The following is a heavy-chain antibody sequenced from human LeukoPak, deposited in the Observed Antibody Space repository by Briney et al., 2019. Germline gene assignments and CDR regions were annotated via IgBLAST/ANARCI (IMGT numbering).Heavy chain of an antibody. CDR1: GGSFTDYY. CDR3: ATSTGGKKSYRGKFDY. CDR2: INHIGST. D-gene: IGHD3-16*01. J-gene: IGHJ4*02. Sequence: SETLSLTCAVYGGSFTDYYWSWIRQPPGKGLEWIGEINHIGSTNYNPSLKSRVTISVDRSKNQFSLKLRSVTAADSTDYYCATSTGGKKSYRGKFDYWGQGILVTVSP. V-gene: IGHV4-34*01.